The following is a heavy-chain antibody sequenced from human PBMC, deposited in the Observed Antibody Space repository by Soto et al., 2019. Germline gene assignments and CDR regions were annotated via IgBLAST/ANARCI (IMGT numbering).Heavy chain of an antibody. D-gene: IGHD6-25*01. CDR1: GFTFSSYA. J-gene: IGHJ4*02. V-gene: IGHV3-64D*06. CDR2: ISSNGGGT. Sequence: PGGSLRLSCSASGFTFSSYAMHLVRQAPGKGLEYVSAISSNGGGTYYADSVRGRFTISRDNSKNTLYLQMSSLRAEDTAVYYCVKDRVRAAIRLEYWGQGTLVAVSS. CDR3: VKDRVRAAIRLEY.